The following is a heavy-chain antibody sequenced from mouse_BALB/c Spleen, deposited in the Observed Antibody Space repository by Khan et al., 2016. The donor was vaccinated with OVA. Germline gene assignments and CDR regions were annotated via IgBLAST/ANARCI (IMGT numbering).Heavy chain of an antibody. J-gene: IGHJ3*01. CDR1: GFTFSTYG. D-gene: IGHD1-1*01. V-gene: IGHV5-6*01. CDR2: VSTGGSYT. CDR3: TRLAYYYDSEGFDY. Sequence: EVELVESGGDLVKPGGSLKLSCAASGFTFSTYGMSWVRQTPDKRLERVATVSTGGSYTYYPDSVKGRFTISRDNAKNTLYLQMSGLKSEDTAMFYCTRLAYYYDSEGFDYWGQGTLVTVSA.